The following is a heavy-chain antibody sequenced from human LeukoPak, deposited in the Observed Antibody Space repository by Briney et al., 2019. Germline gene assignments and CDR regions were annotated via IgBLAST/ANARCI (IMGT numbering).Heavy chain of an antibody. V-gene: IGHV3-48*01. CDR2: SSASSSDV. CDR1: GLAFSSSA. CDR3: TRGRDHAFDI. J-gene: IGHJ3*02. Sequence: GGSLRLSCAASGLAFSSSAMSWVRQTPGKGLEWLSYSSASSSDVYYADSVKGQFTISRDNAKSSLYLQMNSLTAEDTAIYFCTRGRDHAFDIWGQGTRVTVSS.